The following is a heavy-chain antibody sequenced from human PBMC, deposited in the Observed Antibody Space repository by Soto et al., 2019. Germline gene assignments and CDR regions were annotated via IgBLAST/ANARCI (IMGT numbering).Heavy chain of an antibody. D-gene: IGHD6-25*01. V-gene: IGHV4-4*07. CDR1: GGSISSYY. CDR2: IYTSGST. CDR3: ARDPLIAAADNYYGMDV. Sequence: SETLSLTCTVSGGSISSYYWSWIRQPAGKELEWIGRIYTSGSTNYNPSLKSRVTMSVDTSKNQFSLKLSSVTAADTAVYYCARDPLIAAADNYYGMDVWGQGTTVTVSS. J-gene: IGHJ6*02.